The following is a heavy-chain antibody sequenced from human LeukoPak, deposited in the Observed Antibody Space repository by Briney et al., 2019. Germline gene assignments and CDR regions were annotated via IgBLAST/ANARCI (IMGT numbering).Heavy chain of an antibody. Sequence: WASVKVSCKASGYTFTSYDISWVRQAPGQGLEWMGWISAYNGNTNYAQKLQGRVTMTTDTSTSTAYMELRSLRSDDTAVYYCARDWVAAAGTVSDYWGQGTLVTVSS. J-gene: IGHJ4*02. CDR1: GYTFTSYD. D-gene: IGHD6-13*01. V-gene: IGHV1-18*01. CDR2: ISAYNGNT. CDR3: ARDWVAAAGTVSDY.